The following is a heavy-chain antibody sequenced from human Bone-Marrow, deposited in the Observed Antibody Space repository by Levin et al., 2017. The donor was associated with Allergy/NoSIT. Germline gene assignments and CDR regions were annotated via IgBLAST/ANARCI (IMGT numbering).Heavy chain of an antibody. CDR2: ISHSGNT. Sequence: SETLSLTCTVSGGSISSYYWSWIRQPPGKGLECLGYISHSGNTNYNPSLKSRVTISSDTSKNQFSLKLTSVTAADTAVYYCARPLGGVIERGGDDAFDVWGLGTMVTVSS. CDR3: ARPLGGVIERGGDDAFDV. V-gene: IGHV4-59*01. J-gene: IGHJ3*01. D-gene: IGHD3-16*02. CDR1: GGSISSYY.